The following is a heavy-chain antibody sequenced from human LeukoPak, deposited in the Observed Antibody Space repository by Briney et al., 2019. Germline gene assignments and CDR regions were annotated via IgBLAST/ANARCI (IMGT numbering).Heavy chain of an antibody. CDR3: ARDRRDFWSGYLDY. CDR1: GFTFSSYA. Sequence: PGGSLRLSCAASGFTFSSYAMHWARQAPGKGLEWVAVISYDGSNKYYADSVKGRFTISRDNSKNTLYLQMNSLRAEDTAVYYCARDRRDFWSGYLDYWGQGTLVTVSS. V-gene: IGHV3-30-3*01. D-gene: IGHD3-3*01. J-gene: IGHJ4*02. CDR2: ISYDGSNK.